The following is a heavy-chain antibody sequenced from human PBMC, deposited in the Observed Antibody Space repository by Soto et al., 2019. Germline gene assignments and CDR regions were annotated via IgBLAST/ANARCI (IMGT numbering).Heavy chain of an antibody. CDR1: GFTFSSYS. Sequence: GGSLRLSCAASGFTFSSYSMNWVRQAPGKGLEWVSSISSSSSYIYYADSVKGRFTISRDNAKNSLYLQMNSLRAEDTAVYYCARDRITIFGVAPTRTESYYYGMDVWGQGTTVTVSS. CDR2: ISSSSSYI. V-gene: IGHV3-21*01. CDR3: ARDRITIFGVAPTRTESYYYGMDV. J-gene: IGHJ6*02. D-gene: IGHD3-3*01.